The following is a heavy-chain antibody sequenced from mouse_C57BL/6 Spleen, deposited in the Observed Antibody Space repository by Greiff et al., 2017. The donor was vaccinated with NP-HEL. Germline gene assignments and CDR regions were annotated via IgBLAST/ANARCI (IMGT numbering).Heavy chain of an antibody. V-gene: IGHV1-54*01. J-gene: IGHJ2*01. CDR2: INPGSGGT. Sequence: VHVKQSGAELVRPGTSVKVSCKASGYAFTNYLIEWVKQRPGQGLEWIGVINPGSGGTNYNEKFKGKATLTADKSSSTAYMQLISLTSEDSAVYVCARGGIITTVVGDFDYWGQGTTLTVSS. D-gene: IGHD1-1*01. CDR1: GYAFTNYL. CDR3: ARGGIITTVVGDFDY.